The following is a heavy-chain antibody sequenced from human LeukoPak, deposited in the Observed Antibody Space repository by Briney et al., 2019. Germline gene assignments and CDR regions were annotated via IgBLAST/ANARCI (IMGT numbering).Heavy chain of an antibody. V-gene: IGHV4-4*07. CDR1: GGSISSYY. Sequence: SETLSLTCTVSGGSISSYYWSWIRQPAGKGLEWIGRIYTSGSTNYNPSLKSRVTMSVDTSKNQFSLKLTSVTAADTAVYYCAGSGYFYDSGTYYSFDYWGQGTLVTVSS. CDR3: AGSGYFYDSGTYYSFDY. CDR2: IYTSGST. D-gene: IGHD3-22*01. J-gene: IGHJ4*02.